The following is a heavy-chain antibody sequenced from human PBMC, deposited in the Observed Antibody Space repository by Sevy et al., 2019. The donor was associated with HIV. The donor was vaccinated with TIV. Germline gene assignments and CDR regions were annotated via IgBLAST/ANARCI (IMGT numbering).Heavy chain of an antibody. CDR3: SRGSDFWSGSRGYLPYGMDV. Sequence: GGSLRLSCAASGFTFSSYAMHWVRQAPGKGLEWVAVISYDGSNKYYADSVKGRFTISRDNSKNTLNLQMNNLRAEDTAVYYASRGSDFWSGSRGYLPYGMDVWGQGTTVTVSS. D-gene: IGHD3-3*01. CDR1: GFTFSSYA. CDR2: ISYDGSNK. J-gene: IGHJ6*02. V-gene: IGHV3-30-3*01.